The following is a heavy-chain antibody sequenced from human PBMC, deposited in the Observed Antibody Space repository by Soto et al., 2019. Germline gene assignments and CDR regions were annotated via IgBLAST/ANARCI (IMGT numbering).Heavy chain of an antibody. CDR1: GHLFNDHW. CDR3: ARGYFDSGHGYDL. D-gene: IGHD3-10*01. J-gene: IGHJ5*02. CDR2: IFTRDSET. Sequence: GESLKISCKGPGHLFNDHWIGWVRQTPGKGLEWMGLIFTRDSETKTSPSFQGHVSFSVDNSINTVYLQWTSLKTTDTGIYFCARGYFDSGHGYDLWGQGTLVTVSS. V-gene: IGHV5-51*01.